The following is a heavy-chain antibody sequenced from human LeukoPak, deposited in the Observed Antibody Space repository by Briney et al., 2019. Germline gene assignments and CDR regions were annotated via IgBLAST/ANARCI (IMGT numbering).Heavy chain of an antibody. J-gene: IGHJ4*02. V-gene: IGHV3-11*04. CDR2: ISSSGSTI. D-gene: IGHD3-22*01. Sequence: GGSLRLSCAASGFTFSDCYMSWIRQAPGKGLEWVSYISSSGSTIYYADSVKGRFTISRDNAKNSLYLQMNSLRAEDTAVYYCARVEVETYYYDSSGDYWGQGTLVTVSS. CDR1: GFTFSDCY. CDR3: ARVEVETYYYDSSGDY.